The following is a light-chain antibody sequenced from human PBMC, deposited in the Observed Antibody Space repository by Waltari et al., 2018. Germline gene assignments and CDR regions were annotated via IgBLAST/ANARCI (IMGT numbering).Light chain of an antibody. J-gene: IGKJ5*01. CDR1: QSVSSY. CDR3: QQRSNWPPT. V-gene: IGKV3-11*01. CDR2: DAS. Sequence: EIVLTQSPATLSFPPGERATLSFRASQSVSSYLAWYQQKPGQAPRRLIYDASNRATGIPARLSGSGSGTDFTLTISSLEPEDFAVYYCQQRSNWPPTFGQGTRLEIK.